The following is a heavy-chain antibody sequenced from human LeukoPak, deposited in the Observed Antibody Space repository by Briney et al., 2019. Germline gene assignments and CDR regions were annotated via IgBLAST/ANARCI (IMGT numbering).Heavy chain of an antibody. D-gene: IGHD6-13*01. CDR3: APRIEPAPWDGFDY. Sequence: GGSLRLSCVASGFTFSSYAIGWVRQAPGKGLEWVSTVSPRGGSTYCADSVKGRFTISRDSSRNTVYLQMNSLRAEDTAVYYCAPRIEPAPWDGFDYWGQGTLVTVSS. J-gene: IGHJ4*02. CDR1: GFTFSSYA. CDR2: VSPRGGST. V-gene: IGHV3-23*01.